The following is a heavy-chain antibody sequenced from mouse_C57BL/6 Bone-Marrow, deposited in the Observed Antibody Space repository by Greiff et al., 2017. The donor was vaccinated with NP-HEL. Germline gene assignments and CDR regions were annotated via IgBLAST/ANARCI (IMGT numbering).Heavy chain of an antibody. CDR1: GFNIKDDY. D-gene: IGHD2-1*01. CDR2: IDPENGDT. J-gene: IGHJ3*01. V-gene: IGHV14-4*01. Sequence: EVQLQQSGAELVRPGASVKLSCTASGFNIKDDYMHWVKQRPEQGLEWIGWIDPENGDTEYATKFQGKATITADTSSNPAYLQLSSLTSEDTAVYYCTTGGNSPWFAYWGQGTLVTVSA. CDR3: TTGGNSPWFAY.